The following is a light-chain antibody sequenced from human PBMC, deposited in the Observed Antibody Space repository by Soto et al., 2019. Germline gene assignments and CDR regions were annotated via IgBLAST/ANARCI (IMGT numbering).Light chain of an antibody. CDR3: QQSYSTPRGLT. CDR1: QRINNY. CDR2: AAS. V-gene: IGKV1-39*01. J-gene: IGKJ4*01. Sequence: DIQMTQSPSSLSASVGDRVTITCRASQRINNYLNWYQQKPGKAPNLLIYAASSLQSGVPSRFSGSGSGTDFTITISSLQPEDFATYYCQQSYSTPRGLTFGGGTKVEIK.